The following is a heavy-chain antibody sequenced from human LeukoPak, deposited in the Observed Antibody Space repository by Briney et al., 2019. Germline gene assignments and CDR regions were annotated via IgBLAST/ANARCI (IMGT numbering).Heavy chain of an antibody. D-gene: IGHD3-3*01. Sequence: PSETLSLTCTVSGYSISSGYYWGWIRQPPGGGLEWIGSIYYSGSTYYNPSLKSRVTISVDTSKNQFSLKLSSVTAADTAVYYCARVGDFWSGYYTGASNYFDYWGQGTLVTVSS. CDR3: ARVGDFWSGYYTGASNYFDY. V-gene: IGHV4-38-2*02. CDR1: GYSISSGYY. J-gene: IGHJ4*02. CDR2: IYYSGST.